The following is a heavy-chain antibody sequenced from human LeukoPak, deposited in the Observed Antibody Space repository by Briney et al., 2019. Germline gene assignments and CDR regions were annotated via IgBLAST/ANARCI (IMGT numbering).Heavy chain of an antibody. CDR3: ARGYCSGGSCYSYYYYNYMDV. CDR2: IHYSGST. D-gene: IGHD2-15*01. J-gene: IGHJ6*03. Sequence: PSETLSLTCTVSGGSIRSSTYYWGWIRQPPGKGLEWIGSIHYSGSTNYNPSLKSRVTISVDTPKNQFSLKLSSVTAADTAVYYCARGYCSGGSCYSYYYYNYMDVWGKGTTVTVSS. CDR1: GGSIRSSTYY. V-gene: IGHV4-39*07.